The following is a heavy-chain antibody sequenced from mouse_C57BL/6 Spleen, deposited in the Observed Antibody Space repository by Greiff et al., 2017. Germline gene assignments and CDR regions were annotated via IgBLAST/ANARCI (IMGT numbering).Heavy chain of an antibody. Sequence: VKLQESGAELARPGASVKMSCKASGYTFTSYTMHWVKQRPGQGLEWIGYINPSSGYTKYNQKFKDKATLTADKSSSTAYMQLSSLTSEDSAVYYCARGDYGYYYARDYWGQGTSVTGAS. V-gene: IGHV1-4*01. D-gene: IGHD2-4*01. CDR1: GYTFTSYT. CDR3: ARGDYGYYYARDY. J-gene: IGHJ4*01. CDR2: INPSSGYT.